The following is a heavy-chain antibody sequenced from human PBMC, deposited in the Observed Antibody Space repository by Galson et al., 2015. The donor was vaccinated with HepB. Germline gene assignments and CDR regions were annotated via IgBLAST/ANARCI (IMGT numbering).Heavy chain of an antibody. Sequence: SVKVSCKASGYTFTGHYIHWVRQAPGQGLEWMGWISPYNGGTKYAQKFQGRVTMTWDTSISTAYMELTSLTSDDTAVYYCARGSWRDWLDPWGQGTLVTVSS. CDR1: GYTFTGHY. D-gene: IGHD6-13*01. V-gene: IGHV1-2*02. CDR3: ARGSWRDWLDP. J-gene: IGHJ5*02. CDR2: ISPYNGGT.